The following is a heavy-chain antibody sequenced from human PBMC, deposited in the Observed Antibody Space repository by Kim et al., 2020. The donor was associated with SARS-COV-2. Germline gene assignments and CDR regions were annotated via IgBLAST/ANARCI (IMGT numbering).Heavy chain of an antibody. J-gene: IGHJ4*02. D-gene: IGHD3-22*01. CDR2: IYTSGST. V-gene: IGHV4-61*02. CDR3: ARNKLGGYPDY. CDR1: GGSISSGSYY. Sequence: SETLSLTCTVSGGSISSGSYYWSWIRQPAGKGLEWIGRIYTSGSTNYNPSLKSRVTISVDTSKNQFSLKLSSVTAADTAVYYCARNKLGGYPDYWGQGTLVTVSS.